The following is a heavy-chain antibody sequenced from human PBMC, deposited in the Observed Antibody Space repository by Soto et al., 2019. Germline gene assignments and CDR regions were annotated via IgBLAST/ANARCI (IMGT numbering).Heavy chain of an antibody. Sequence: GGSLRLSCAASGFTFSSYAMSWVRQAPGKGLEWVSAISGSGGSTYYADSVKGRFTISRDNSKNTLYLQMNSLRAEDTAVYYCAKAGGNRSPTLTPLYCYYYGMGVWGQGTTVTVSS. V-gene: IGHV3-23*01. CDR2: ISGSGGST. D-gene: IGHD6-13*01. CDR1: GFTFSSYA. J-gene: IGHJ6*02. CDR3: AKAGGNRSPTLTPLYCYYYGMGV.